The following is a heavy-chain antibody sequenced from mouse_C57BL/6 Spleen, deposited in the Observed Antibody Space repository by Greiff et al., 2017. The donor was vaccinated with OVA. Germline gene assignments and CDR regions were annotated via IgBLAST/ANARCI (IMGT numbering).Heavy chain of an antibody. V-gene: IGHV5-17*01. CDR3: AIDGYYAYAMDY. J-gene: IGHJ4*01. D-gene: IGHD2-3*01. CDR1: GFTFSDYG. Sequence: EVQRVESGGGLVKPGGSLKLSCAASGFTFSDYGMHWVRQAPEKGLEWVAYISSGSSTIYYADTVKGRFTISRDNAKNTLFLQMTSLRSEDTAMYYCAIDGYYAYAMDYWGQGTSVTVSS. CDR2: ISSGSSTI.